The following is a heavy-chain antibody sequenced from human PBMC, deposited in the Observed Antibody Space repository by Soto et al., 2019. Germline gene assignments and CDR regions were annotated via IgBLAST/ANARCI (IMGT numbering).Heavy chain of an antibody. CDR3: ARPGSGYDVLTGRYFYYYHTVDV. J-gene: IGHJ6*04. CDR2: ISYDGNTK. V-gene: IGHV3-30-3*01. CDR1: GFIFSTYA. Sequence: GGSLRLSCAASGFIFSTYAMHWVRQPPGKGLEWVAVISYDGNTKDYADSVKGRFSISRDNSKNTVYLQMSSLRTEDTAVYYCARPGSGYDVLTGRYFYYYHTVDVWGEGTTVTVSS. D-gene: IGHD3-9*01.